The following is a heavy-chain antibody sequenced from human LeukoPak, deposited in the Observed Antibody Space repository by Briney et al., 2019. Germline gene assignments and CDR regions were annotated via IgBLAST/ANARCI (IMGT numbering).Heavy chain of an antibody. J-gene: IGHJ4*02. CDR1: GYTFTSYG. Sequence: ASVTVSCKASGYTFTSYGISWVRQAPGQGLEWMGWISAYNGNTNYAQKLQGRVTMTTDTSTSTAYMELRSLRSDDTAVYYCARLHYYDISNPAFDYWGQGTLVTVSS. CDR2: ISAYNGNT. D-gene: IGHD3-22*01. V-gene: IGHV1-18*01. CDR3: ARLHYYDISNPAFDY.